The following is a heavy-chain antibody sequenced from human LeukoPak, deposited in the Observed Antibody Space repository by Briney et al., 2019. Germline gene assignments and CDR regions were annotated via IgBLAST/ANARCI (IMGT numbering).Heavy chain of an antibody. CDR2: ISAYNGNT. V-gene: IGHV1-18*01. CDR1: GYTFTSYG. Sequence: ASVKVSCKASGYTFTSYGISWVRQAPGQGLEWMGWISAYNGNTNYAQKLQGRVTMTTDTSTSTAYMELRSLRSDDTAVYYCARDPSTRYCSSTSCWPSIDYWGQGTLVTVSS. D-gene: IGHD2-2*01. CDR3: ARDPSTRYCSSTSCWPSIDY. J-gene: IGHJ4*02.